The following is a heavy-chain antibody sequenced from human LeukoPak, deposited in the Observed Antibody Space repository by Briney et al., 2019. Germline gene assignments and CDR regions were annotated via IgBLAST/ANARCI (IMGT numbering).Heavy chain of an antibody. CDR3: AKGVYCSSTSCHWGIDY. V-gene: IGHV3-21*04. J-gene: IGHJ4*02. D-gene: IGHD2-2*01. Sequence: GGSLRLSCAASGFTFSSYSMNWVRQAPGKGLEWVSSISNSGSYIYYADSVKGRFTISRDNAKNSLYLQMNSLRAEDTALYYCAKGVYCSSTSCHWGIDYWGQGTLVTVSS. CDR2: ISNSGSYI. CDR1: GFTFSSYS.